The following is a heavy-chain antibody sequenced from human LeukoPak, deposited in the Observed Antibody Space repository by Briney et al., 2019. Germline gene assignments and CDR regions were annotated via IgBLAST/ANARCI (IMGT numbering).Heavy chain of an antibody. V-gene: IGHV3-23*01. CDR1: GFTFSSYA. Sequence: PGGSLRLSCAASGFTFSSYAMSWVRQAPGKGLEWVSAISGSGDTTYYADSVKGRLTISRDNSKNTLYLQMNSLRAEDTAVYYCARVYARDQWLVGAFDIWGQGTMVTVSS. J-gene: IGHJ3*02. D-gene: IGHD6-19*01. CDR2: ISGSGDTT. CDR3: ARVYARDQWLVGAFDI.